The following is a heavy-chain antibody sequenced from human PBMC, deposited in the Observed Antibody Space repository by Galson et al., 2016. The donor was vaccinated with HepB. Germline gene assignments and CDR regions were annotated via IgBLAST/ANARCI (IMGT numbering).Heavy chain of an antibody. CDR2: IRGNGGST. CDR1: GFTLSTYA. CDR3: AKGGMLIPRFDY. Sequence: SLRLSCAASGFTLSTYAMSWVRQAPGKGLEWVSTIRGNGGSTSYADSVKGRFTIPRDSSKNTVYLQMNSLRAGDTAVYYCAKGGMLIPRFDYWGQGTLVTVSS. D-gene: IGHD3-16*01. J-gene: IGHJ4*02. V-gene: IGHV3-23*01.